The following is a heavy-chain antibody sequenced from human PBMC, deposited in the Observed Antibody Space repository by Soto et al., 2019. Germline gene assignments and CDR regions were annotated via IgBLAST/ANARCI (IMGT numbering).Heavy chain of an antibody. CDR3: ARSPIQLWLTWFDP. CDR2: IYYSGST. D-gene: IGHD5-18*01. J-gene: IGHJ5*02. Sequence: SETLSLTCTVSGGSISSSSYYWGWIRQPPGKGLEWIGSIYYSGSTYYNPSLKSRVTISVDTSKNQFSLKLSSVTAADTAVYYCARSPIQLWLTWFDPWGQGTLVTVSS. CDR1: GGSISSSSYY. V-gene: IGHV4-39*01.